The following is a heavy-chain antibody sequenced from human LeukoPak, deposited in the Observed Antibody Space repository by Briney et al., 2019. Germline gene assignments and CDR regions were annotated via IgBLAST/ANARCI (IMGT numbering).Heavy chain of an antibody. CDR1: GGSISGYY. CDR2: IHYSGRA. V-gene: IGHV4-59*01. D-gene: IGHD5-18*01. CDR3: ARETTYSYALKAFDI. J-gene: IGHJ3*02. Sequence: PSETLSLTCSVSGGSISGYYWTWVRQPPGKGLEWIGQIHYSGRADYNPSLKSRITMSVDTSKNQFSLKLSSVTAADTAVYYCARETTYSYALKAFDIWGQGTMVTVSS.